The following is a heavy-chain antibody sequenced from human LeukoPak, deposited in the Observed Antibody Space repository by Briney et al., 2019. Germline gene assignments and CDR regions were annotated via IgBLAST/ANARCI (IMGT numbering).Heavy chain of an antibody. Sequence: PGGSLRLSCAASGFTFSSYGMHWVRQAPGKGLEWVAVVSSDGGTKYYADSVKGRFTISRDNSKNTLYLQVNSLKTEDTAVYYCTKEGDGAARFAFDIWGQGTMVTVSS. CDR1: GFTFSSYG. V-gene: IGHV3-30*18. CDR2: VSSDGGTK. CDR3: TKEGDGAARFAFDI. J-gene: IGHJ3*02. D-gene: IGHD6-6*01.